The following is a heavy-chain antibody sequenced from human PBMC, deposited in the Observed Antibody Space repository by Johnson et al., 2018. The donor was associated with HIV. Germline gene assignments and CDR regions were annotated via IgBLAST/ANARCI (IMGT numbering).Heavy chain of an antibody. V-gene: IGHV3-13*01. J-gene: IGHJ3*02. Sequence: VQLVESGGGVVQPGRSLRLSCAASGFTFSSYDMYWVRQATGKGLDWVSAIGAAGDTYYPGPVTGRFTISRENAKNSLYLQMNSLRAGDTAVYYCARVSNWGVNYEDVFDIWGQGTMVIVS. D-gene: IGHD7-27*01. CDR2: IGAAGDT. CDR1: GFTFSSYD. CDR3: ARVSNWGVNYEDVFDI.